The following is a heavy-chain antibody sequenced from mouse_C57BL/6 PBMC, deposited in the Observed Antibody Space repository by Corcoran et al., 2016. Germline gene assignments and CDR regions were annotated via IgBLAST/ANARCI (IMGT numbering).Heavy chain of an antibody. CDR3: APYYYGSGAWFAY. D-gene: IGHD1-1*01. CDR1: GYTFTTYG. Sequence: QIQLVQSGPELKKPGETVKISCKASGYTFTTYGMSWVKQAPGKGLKWMGWINTYSGVPTYADDFKGRFAFSLETSASTAYLQINNLKNEDTATYFCAPYYYGSGAWFAYWGQGTLVTVSA. V-gene: IGHV9-3*01. CDR2: INTYSGVP. J-gene: IGHJ3*01.